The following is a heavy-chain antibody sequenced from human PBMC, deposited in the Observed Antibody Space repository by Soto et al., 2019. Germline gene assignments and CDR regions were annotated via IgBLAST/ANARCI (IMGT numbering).Heavy chain of an antibody. Sequence: EVQLVESGGGLVKPGGSLRLSCAASGFTFNSYSMNWVRQAPGKGLEWVLSISHSSHYIYYADSMKGRFTISRDNAKNSLYLQMNSLRAEDTAVYYCAREEMYSSSWYPDYWGQGTLVTVSS. D-gene: IGHD6-13*01. V-gene: IGHV3-21*01. CDR1: GFTFNSYS. CDR3: AREEMYSSSWYPDY. J-gene: IGHJ4*02. CDR2: ISHSSHYI.